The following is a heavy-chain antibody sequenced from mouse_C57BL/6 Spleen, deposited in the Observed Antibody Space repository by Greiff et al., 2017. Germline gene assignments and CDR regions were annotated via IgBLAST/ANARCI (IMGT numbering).Heavy chain of an antibody. CDR1: GFSLTSYG. D-gene: IGHD2-5*01. CDR2: IWSGGST. CDR3: ARNAYYSNLGDFDY. V-gene: IGHV2-2*01. J-gene: IGHJ2*01. Sequence: QVQLQQSGPGLVQPSQSLSITCKASGFSLTSYGVHWVRQSPGKGLEWLGVIWSGGSTDYNGAFISRLSISKDKSKSQVFFKMNSLQADDTAIYYCARNAYYSNLGDFDYWGQGTTLTVSS.